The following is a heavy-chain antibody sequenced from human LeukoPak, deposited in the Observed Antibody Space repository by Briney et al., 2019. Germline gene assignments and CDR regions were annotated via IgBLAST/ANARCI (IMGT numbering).Heavy chain of an antibody. CDR1: GFTFSNSA. CDR2: ISGGGSDI. V-gene: IGHV3-23*01. J-gene: IGHJ4*02. Sequence: GGSLRLSCAASGFTFSNSAMSWVRQAPGKGLEWVSAISGGGSDIYYADSVRGRFTISRDNSKNTLYLQMNSLRAEDTAVYYCAKPPTFWSGYTAYFDYWGQGTLVTVSS. CDR3: AKPPTFWSGYTAYFDY. D-gene: IGHD3-3*01.